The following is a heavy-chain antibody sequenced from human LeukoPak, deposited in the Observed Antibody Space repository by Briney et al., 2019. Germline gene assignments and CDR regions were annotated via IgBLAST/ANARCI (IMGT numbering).Heavy chain of an antibody. CDR2: INHSGST. V-gene: IGHV4-34*01. D-gene: IGHD3-3*01. J-gene: IGHJ4*02. CDR1: GGSFSGYY. CDR3: ARGGITIFGVVIIPPFDY. Sequence: SETLSLTCAVYGGSFSGYYWSWIRQPPGKGLEWIGEINHSGSTNYNPSLKSRVTISVDTSKNQFSPKLSSVTAADTAVYYCARGGITIFGVVIIPPFDYWGQGTLVTVSS.